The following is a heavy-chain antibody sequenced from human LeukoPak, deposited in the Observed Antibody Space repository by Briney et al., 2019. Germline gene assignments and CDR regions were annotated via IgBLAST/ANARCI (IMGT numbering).Heavy chain of an antibody. V-gene: IGHV3-21*04. CDR3: ARVPEFSSSWYVNFDY. Sequence: PGGSLRLSCAASGFTFSTYSMNWVRQAPGKGLEWVSSISSNNRYIYYADSVKGRFTISRDNAKNSLYLQMNSLRAEDTAVYYCARVPEFSSSWYVNFDYWGQGTLVTVSS. D-gene: IGHD6-13*01. J-gene: IGHJ4*02. CDR1: GFTFSTYS. CDR2: ISSNNRYI.